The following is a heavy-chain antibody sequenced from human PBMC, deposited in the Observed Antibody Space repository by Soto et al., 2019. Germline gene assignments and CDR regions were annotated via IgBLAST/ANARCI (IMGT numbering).Heavy chain of an antibody. CDR2: IIPMFGTA. D-gene: IGHD2-15*01. CDR1: GGTFSNYA. V-gene: IGHV1-69*01. CDR3: AREYCGGGGSPFFDH. J-gene: IGHJ4*02. Sequence: VPLVESGAEVKRPGSSVKVPCSASGGTFSNYAINWLRQAPGQGLEWMGEIIPMFGTANYALKFQGRATITADEPTTTAYMELSSLRSEDPALYYCAREYCGGGGSPFFDHLGQGTLVTVSS.